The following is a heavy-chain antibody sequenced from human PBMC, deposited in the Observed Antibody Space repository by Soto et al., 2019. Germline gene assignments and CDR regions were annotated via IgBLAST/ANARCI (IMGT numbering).Heavy chain of an antibody. Sequence: QVQLVESGGGVVQPGRSLSLSCAASGFTFSSYAMHWVRQAPGKGLEWVAVISYDGSNKYYADSVKGRFTISRDNSKNSLYLQMNSLRAEDTGVYYCGRDTKNGFNTIFGVVIIPGGGYYYYGMDVWGQGTTVTVSS. CDR3: GRDTKNGFNTIFGVVIIPGGGYYYYGMDV. CDR1: GFTFSSYA. CDR2: ISYDGSNK. V-gene: IGHV3-30-3*01. D-gene: IGHD3-3*01. J-gene: IGHJ6*02.